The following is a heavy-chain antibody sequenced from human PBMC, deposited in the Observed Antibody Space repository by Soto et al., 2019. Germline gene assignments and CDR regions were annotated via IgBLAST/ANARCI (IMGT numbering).Heavy chain of an antibody. CDR1: GDSMNYY. D-gene: IGHD3-9*01. CDR2: VYYTGTS. J-gene: IGHJ5*02. CDR3: ARLTGNNWFDP. Sequence: SETLSLTCTVSGDSMNYYWSWIRQPPGKGLEWIGFVYYTGTSGSNPSLKSRVTMSVDTSNNQFSLKLNSLTAADTAVYYCARLTGNNWFDPWGQGTLVT. V-gene: IGHV4-59*01.